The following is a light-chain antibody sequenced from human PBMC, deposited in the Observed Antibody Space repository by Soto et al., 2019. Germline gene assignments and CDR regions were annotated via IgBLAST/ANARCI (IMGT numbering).Light chain of an antibody. CDR2: EVS. J-gene: IGLJ2*01. V-gene: IGLV2-8*01. CDR1: SSDVGGDNY. Sequence: QSALTQPPSASGSPGQSVTISCTGTSSDVGGDNYVSWYQQHPGKAPKLMISEVSKRPSGVPDRFSGSKSGNTASLTVSGRQAEDEADYYCSSFAGNNNLVFGGGTKLTVL. CDR3: SSFAGNNNLV.